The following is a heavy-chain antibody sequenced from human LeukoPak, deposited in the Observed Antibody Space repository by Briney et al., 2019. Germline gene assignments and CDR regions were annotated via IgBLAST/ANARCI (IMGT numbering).Heavy chain of an antibody. J-gene: IGHJ4*02. V-gene: IGHV1-3*01. Sequence: ASVKVSCKASGYTFTSYAMHWVRQAPGQRLEWMGWINAGNGNTKYSQKFQGGVTITRDTSASTAYMELSSLRSEDTAVYYCARAPLDHYDSSLDYWGQGTLVTVSS. D-gene: IGHD3-22*01. CDR2: INAGNGNT. CDR1: GYTFTSYA. CDR3: ARAPLDHYDSSLDY.